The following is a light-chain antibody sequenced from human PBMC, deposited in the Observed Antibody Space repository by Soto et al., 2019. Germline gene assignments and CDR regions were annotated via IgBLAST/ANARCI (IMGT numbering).Light chain of an antibody. J-gene: IGKJ2*01. CDR2: DAY. V-gene: IGKV3-11*01. CDR3: QQRSNWPPYS. Sequence: EIVLTQSPATLSLSPGERATLSCRASQSVSSYLALYQQKPGQAPRLLIYDAYNMATGITARFSGSGSGTDFPLTISSLEPEDFAVYYCQQRSNWPPYSLGQGTKLEIK. CDR1: QSVSSY.